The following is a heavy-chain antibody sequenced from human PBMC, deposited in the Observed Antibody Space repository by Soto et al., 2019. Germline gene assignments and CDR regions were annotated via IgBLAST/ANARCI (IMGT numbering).Heavy chain of an antibody. CDR1: GFTLSRYA. CDR3: ANCPTLYTPTYNWFDP. CDR2: ITSSGGST. Sequence: GGSLRLSCAGSGFTLSRYAMTWVRQAPGKGLEWVSTITSSGGSTYYADSVKGRFTISRDNSRNTLYLQMNSLRAEDTAVYYCANCPTLYTPTYNWFDPWGQGTLVTVSS. D-gene: IGHD2-15*01. V-gene: IGHV3-23*01. J-gene: IGHJ5*02.